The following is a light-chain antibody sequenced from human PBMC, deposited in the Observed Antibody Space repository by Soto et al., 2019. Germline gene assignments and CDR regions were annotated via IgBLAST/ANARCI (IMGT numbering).Light chain of an antibody. CDR1: QSVSSN. J-gene: IGKJ4*01. CDR3: QQYNNWLALT. Sequence: TLSVSPGERATLSCRASQSVSSNLAWYQQKPGQAPRLLIYGASTRATGIPARFSGSGSGTEFTLTISSLQSEDFAVYYCQQYNNWLALTFGGGTKVDIK. CDR2: GAS. V-gene: IGKV3-15*01.